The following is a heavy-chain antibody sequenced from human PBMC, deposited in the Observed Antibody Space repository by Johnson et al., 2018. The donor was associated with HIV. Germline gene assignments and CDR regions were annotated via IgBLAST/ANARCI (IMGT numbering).Heavy chain of an antibody. J-gene: IGHJ3*02. D-gene: IGHD6-13*01. CDR1: GFTFDDYG. V-gene: IGHV3-20*04. CDR3: AKARAAAGTSDACYI. Sequence: VQLVESGGGVVRPGGSLRLSCAASGFTFDDYGMSWVRQAPGKGLEWVSGINWNGGSTGYADSVKGRFTISRDNSKNTLYLHMNSLRAVDTAVWYGAKARAAAGTSDACYIWGQGTMVTGSS. CDR2: INWNGGST.